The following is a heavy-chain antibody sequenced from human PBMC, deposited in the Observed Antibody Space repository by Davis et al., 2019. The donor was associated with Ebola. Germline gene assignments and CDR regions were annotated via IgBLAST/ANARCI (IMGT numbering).Heavy chain of an antibody. Sequence: MPSETLSLTCTVSGGSISSSGFYWGWIRQPPGKRLDWIGNIYYSGSTYYNPSLKSRVTISVDTSKNQFSLKLSSVTAADTAVYYCARPREYYYDSSGLVAFDIWGQGTMVTVSS. V-gene: IGHV4-39*01. CDR1: GGSISSSGFY. CDR3: ARPREYYYDSSGLVAFDI. CDR2: IYYSGST. D-gene: IGHD3-22*01. J-gene: IGHJ3*02.